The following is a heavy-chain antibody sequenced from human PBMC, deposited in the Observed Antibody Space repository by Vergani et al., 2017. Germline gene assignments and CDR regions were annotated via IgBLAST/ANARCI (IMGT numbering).Heavy chain of an antibody. V-gene: IGHV1-18*04. Sequence: QVQLVQSGAEVKKPGASVKVSCKAPGYTFTSYGISWVRQAPGQGLEWMGWISAYNGNTNYAQKLQGRVTMTTDTSTSTAYMELRSLRSDDTAVYYCAVDYYDSSGYYYDYYYYGMDVWGQGTTVTVSS. CDR2: ISAYNGNT. J-gene: IGHJ6*02. D-gene: IGHD3-22*01. CDR1: GYTFTSYG. CDR3: AVDYYDSSGYYYDYYYYGMDV.